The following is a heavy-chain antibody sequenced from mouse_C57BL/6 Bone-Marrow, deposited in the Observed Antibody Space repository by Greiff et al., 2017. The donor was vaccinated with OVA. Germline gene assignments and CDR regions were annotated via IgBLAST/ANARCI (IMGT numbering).Heavy chain of an antibody. CDR1: GFTFSSYA. Sequence: EVMLVESGGGLVKPGGSLKLSCAASGFTFSSYAMSWVRQTPEKRLEWVATISDGGSYTYYPDNVQGRFTISRDNAKNNLYLQMSHLKSEDTAMYYCARYGYDDYYAMDYWGQGTSVTVSS. V-gene: IGHV5-4*03. D-gene: IGHD2-2*01. CDR2: ISDGGSYT. J-gene: IGHJ4*01. CDR3: ARYGYDDYYAMDY.